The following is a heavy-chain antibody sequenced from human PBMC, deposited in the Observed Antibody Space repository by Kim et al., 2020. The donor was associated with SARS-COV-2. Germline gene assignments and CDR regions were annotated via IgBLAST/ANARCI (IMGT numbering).Heavy chain of an antibody. CDR2: IDGSDGTT. V-gene: IGHV3-23*01. D-gene: IGHD2-2*03. Sequence: GGSLRLSCTTSGFTFTGYAMSWVRQAPGKGLEWVSSIDGSDGTTYYVDSVKGRFTISRDNSKNTLYLQMSNLRADDTAVYYCMKGGWGWIWDPWGQGTLV. CDR3: MKGGWGWIWDP. J-gene: IGHJ5*02. CDR1: GFTFTGYA.